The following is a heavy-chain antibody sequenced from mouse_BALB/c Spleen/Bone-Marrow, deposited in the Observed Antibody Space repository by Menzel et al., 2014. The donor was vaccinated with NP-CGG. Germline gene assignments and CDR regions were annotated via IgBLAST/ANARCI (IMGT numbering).Heavy chain of an antibody. D-gene: IGHD2-4*01. Sequence: EVQVVESGGGLVKSGGSLKLSSAASGFTFSNYGMSWVRQTPEKRLEWVATISGGGSYTFYSDSVKGRFTISRDNAKNNLYLQLSSLRSEDTALYYCARHAYYDQTEVSFVYWGQGTLVTVSA. J-gene: IGHJ3*01. CDR2: ISGGGSYT. CDR3: ARHAYYDQTEVSFVY. V-gene: IGHV5-9-2*01. CDR1: GFTFSNYG.